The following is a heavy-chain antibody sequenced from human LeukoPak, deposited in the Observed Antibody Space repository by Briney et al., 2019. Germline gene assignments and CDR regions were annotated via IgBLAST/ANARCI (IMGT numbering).Heavy chain of an antibody. CDR2: IYYSGST. V-gene: IGHV4-39*01. CDR1: GGSISSSSYN. CDR3: ARWGFDSSSSYYYYGMDV. J-gene: IGHJ6*02. D-gene: IGHD6-6*01. Sequence: KTSETLSLTCTVSGGSISSSSYNWGWIRQPPGKGLEWIGSIYYSGSTYYNPSLKSRVTISVDTSKNQFSLKLSSVTAADTAVYYCARWGFDSSSSYYYYGMDVWGQGTTVTVSS.